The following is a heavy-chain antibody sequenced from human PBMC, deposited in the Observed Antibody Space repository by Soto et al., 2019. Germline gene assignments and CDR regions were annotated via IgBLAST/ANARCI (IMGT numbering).Heavy chain of an antibody. J-gene: IGHJ3*02. Sequence: SETLSLTCTVSGGSINSGDYFWGWIRQHPGKGLEWIGYISYSGSTYYNPSLKSRVTISVDTSKSQFSLKLSSVTAADTAVYFCARESMAADSFDIWGPGTMVTVSS. D-gene: IGHD2-21*01. CDR2: ISYSGST. CDR1: GGSINSGDYF. V-gene: IGHV4-31*03. CDR3: ARESMAADSFDI.